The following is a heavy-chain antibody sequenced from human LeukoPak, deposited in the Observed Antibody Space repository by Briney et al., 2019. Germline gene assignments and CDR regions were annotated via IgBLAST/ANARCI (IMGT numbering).Heavy chain of an antibody. D-gene: IGHD4-23*01. CDR3: ARYRWLQFHFDY. J-gene: IGHJ4*02. Sequence: PSETLSLTCTVSGGSISSGSYYWSWIRQPAGKGLEWIGRIYTSGSTNYNPSLKSRVTISEDTSKNQFSLRLSSVTAADTAVYYCARYRWLQFHFDYWGQGTLVTVSS. V-gene: IGHV4-61*02. CDR2: IYTSGST. CDR1: GGSISSGSYY.